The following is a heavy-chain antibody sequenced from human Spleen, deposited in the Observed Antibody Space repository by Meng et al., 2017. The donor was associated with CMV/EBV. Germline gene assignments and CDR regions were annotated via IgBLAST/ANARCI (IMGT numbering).Heavy chain of an antibody. CDR2: ISPYNGNT. CDR3: VRDRWSPDY. D-gene: IGHD3-3*01. V-gene: IGHV1-18*01. J-gene: IGHJ4*02. Sequence: KASCQTSGYTFTSYLITGVRQAPGQGLEWMGWISPYNGNTKYAHKFQGRVTLTTDTSTNTAYMDLRSLQSDDTAVYYCVRDRWSPDYWGQGTLVTVSS. CDR1: GYTFTSYL.